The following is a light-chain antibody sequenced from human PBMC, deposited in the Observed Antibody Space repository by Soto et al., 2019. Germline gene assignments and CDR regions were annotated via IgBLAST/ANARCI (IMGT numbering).Light chain of an antibody. CDR2: DTF. CDR1: QSVSIK. J-gene: IGKJ5*01. Sequence: EIVLTQSPGTLSFSPGERATLSCRASQSVSIKLAWYQQKPGQAPRLLIYDTFTRATGIPARFSGSGSGTEFTLTISSLQSEDFAVYYCQQYNNWPPITFGQGTRLEIK. CDR3: QQYNNWPPIT. V-gene: IGKV3-15*01.